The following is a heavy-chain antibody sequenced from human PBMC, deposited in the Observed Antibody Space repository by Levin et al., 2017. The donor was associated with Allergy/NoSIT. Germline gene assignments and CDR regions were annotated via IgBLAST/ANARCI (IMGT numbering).Heavy chain of an antibody. J-gene: IGHJ5*02. CDR1: GGTFSSYA. V-gene: IGHV1-69*13. Sequence: SVKVSCKASGGTFSSYAISWVRQAPGQGLEWMGGIIPIFGTANYAQKFQGRVTITADESTSTAYMELSSLRSEDTAVYYCASRLLRDSSSWYWFDPWGQGTLVTVSS. CDR2: IIPIFGTA. D-gene: IGHD6-13*01. CDR3: ASRLLRDSSSWYWFDP.